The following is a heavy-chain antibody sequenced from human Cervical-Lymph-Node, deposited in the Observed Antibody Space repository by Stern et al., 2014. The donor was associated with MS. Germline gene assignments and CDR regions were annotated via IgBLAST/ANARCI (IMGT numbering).Heavy chain of an antibody. V-gene: IGHV1-3*01. J-gene: IGHJ4*02. CDR2: IDGGPGTT. Sequence: QVQLLQSGPDVKKPAPSLTISCKTSGYNFTDHPIHWVRQAPGQRLERMGWIDGGPGTTKYSQKFQGRVCFAGDKAGSAACMGLSSLSPDDAAVYCCAGEPGCGGFLDFWGQGTLVTVSS. D-gene: IGHD4-23*01. CDR3: AGEPGCGGFLDF. CDR1: GYNFTDHP.